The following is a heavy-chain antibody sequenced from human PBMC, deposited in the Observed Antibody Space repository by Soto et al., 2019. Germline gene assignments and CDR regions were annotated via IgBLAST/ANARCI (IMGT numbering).Heavy chain of an antibody. CDR1: GGSISSGGYY. V-gene: IGHV4-31*03. Sequence: PSETLSLTCTVSGGSISSGGYYWSWLRQHPGKGLEWIGYIYYSGSTYYNPSLKSRVTISVDTSKNQFSLKLSSVTAADTAVYYCAREASDMVVVPAAIYNWFDPWGQGTLVTVSS. D-gene: IGHD2-2*02. CDR2: IYYSGST. CDR3: AREASDMVVVPAAIYNWFDP. J-gene: IGHJ5*02.